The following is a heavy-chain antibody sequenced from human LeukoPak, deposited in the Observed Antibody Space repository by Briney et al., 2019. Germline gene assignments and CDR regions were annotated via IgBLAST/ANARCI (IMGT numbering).Heavy chain of an antibody. CDR3: AREPDMSYGMDV. D-gene: IGHD1-14*01. CDR2: IYSGGST. V-gene: IGHV3-53*01. J-gene: IGHJ6*02. Sequence: GGSLRLSCAASGFTVSSNYMSWVRQAPGKGLEWVSVIYSGGSTYYADSVKGRFTISRDNSKNTLYLQMNSLRAEDTAVYYCAREPDMSYGMDVWGQGTTVTVSS. CDR1: GFTVSSNY.